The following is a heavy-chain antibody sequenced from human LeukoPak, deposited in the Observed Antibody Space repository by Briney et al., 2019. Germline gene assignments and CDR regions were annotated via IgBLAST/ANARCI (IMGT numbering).Heavy chain of an antibody. CDR3: ARDVDSGSYYGYYFDY. CDR1: GGTYSSYA. J-gene: IGHJ4*02. D-gene: IGHD1-26*01. CDR2: IIPIFGIA. Sequence: SVKVSCKASGGTYSSYAISWVRQAPGQGLEWMGRIIPIFGIANYAQKFQGRVTITADKSTSTAYMELSSLRSEDTAVYYCARDVDSGSYYGYYFDYWGQGTLVTVSS. V-gene: IGHV1-69*04.